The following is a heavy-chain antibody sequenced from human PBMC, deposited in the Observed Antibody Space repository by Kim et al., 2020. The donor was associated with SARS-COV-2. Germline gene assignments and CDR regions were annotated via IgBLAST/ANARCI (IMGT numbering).Heavy chain of an antibody. Sequence: GGSLRLSCAASGFTFSSYEMNWVRQAPGKGLEWVSYISSSGSTIYYADSVKGRFTISRDNAKNSLYLQMNSLRAEDTAVYYCARDLTITIFGVVIDYYYMDVGGRETAVTVSS. D-gene: IGHD3-3*01. V-gene: IGHV3-48*03. CDR3: ARDLTITIFGVVIDYYYMDV. J-gene: IGHJ6*03. CDR2: ISSSGSTI. CDR1: GFTFSSYE.